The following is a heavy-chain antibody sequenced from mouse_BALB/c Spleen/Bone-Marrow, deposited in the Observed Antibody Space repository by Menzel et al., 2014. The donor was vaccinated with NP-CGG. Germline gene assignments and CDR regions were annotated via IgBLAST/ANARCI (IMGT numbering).Heavy chain of an antibody. V-gene: IGHV1-87*01. CDR3: ARGGGGLDY. Sequence: AQLQQSGAALARPGASVTLSCKASGYTFTSYWMQWVKQRPGQGLEWIGAIYPGDGDTRYTQKFKGKATLTADKSSSTAYMQLSSLASEDAAVYYCARGGGGLDYWGQGTTLTVSS. CDR1: GYTFTSYW. J-gene: IGHJ2*01. CDR2: IYPGDGDT.